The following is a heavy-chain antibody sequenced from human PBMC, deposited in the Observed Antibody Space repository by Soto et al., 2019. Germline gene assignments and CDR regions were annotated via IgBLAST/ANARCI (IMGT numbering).Heavy chain of an antibody. J-gene: IGHJ4*02. Sequence: QVQLVQSGAEVKKPGSSVKVSCKASGGTFSSYTISWVRQAPGQGLEWMGRIIPILALANYAQKFQGRVTITADKSTSTAYMDLSSLRSEDTAVYYCARERLRGGFAYWGQGTLVTVSS. CDR1: GGTFSSYT. CDR2: IIPILALA. D-gene: IGHD3-10*01. V-gene: IGHV1-69*08. CDR3: ARERLRGGFAY.